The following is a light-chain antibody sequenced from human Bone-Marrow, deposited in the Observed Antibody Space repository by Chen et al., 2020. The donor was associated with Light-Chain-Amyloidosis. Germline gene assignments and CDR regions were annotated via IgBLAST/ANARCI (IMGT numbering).Light chain of an antibody. V-gene: IGKV1-39*01. CDR3: QQSHSTPLT. Sequence: DLQMTQSPSFLSASVGDRVTITCRASQRISSNLNWYQQKPGKAPKLLIYTASSLESGVPSRFSGSGSGTDFTLTISSLQPEDFGTYYCQQSHSTPLTLGGGTKVEIK. CDR2: TAS. CDR1: QRISSN. J-gene: IGKJ4*01.